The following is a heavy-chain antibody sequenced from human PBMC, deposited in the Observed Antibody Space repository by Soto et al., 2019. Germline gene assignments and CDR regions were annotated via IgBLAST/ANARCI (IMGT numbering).Heavy chain of an antibody. CDR2: ISAYNGNT. V-gene: IGHV1-18*04. CDR3: ARGPIAVAGTDYYYGMDV. D-gene: IGHD6-19*01. J-gene: IGHJ6*02. Sequence: VKVSCKASGYTFTSYGISWVRQAPGQGLEWMGWISAYNGNTNYAQKLQGRVTMTTDTSTSTAYMELRSLRSDDTAVYYCARGPIAVAGTDYYYGMDVWGQGTTVTVSS. CDR1: GYTFTSYG.